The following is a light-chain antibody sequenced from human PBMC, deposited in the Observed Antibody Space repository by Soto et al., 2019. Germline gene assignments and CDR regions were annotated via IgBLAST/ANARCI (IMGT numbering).Light chain of an antibody. J-gene: IGLJ1*01. V-gene: IGLV1-44*01. CDR3: AAWDDSLNGWV. CDR1: SSNIGSNT. Sequence: QSVLTQPPSASGTPGQRVTISCSGSSSNIGSNTVNWYQQLPGTAPKLLIYSNNQRPSGVPDRFSGSKSGTSASLAISGLQAEEEADYYCAAWDDSLNGWVFGTGTKLTVL. CDR2: SNN.